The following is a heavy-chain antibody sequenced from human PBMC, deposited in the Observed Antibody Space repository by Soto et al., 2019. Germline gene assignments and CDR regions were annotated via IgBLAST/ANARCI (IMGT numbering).Heavy chain of an antibody. V-gene: IGHV4-31*03. J-gene: IGHJ4*02. CDR2: XXXXXXX. Sequence: PSETLSLTCTVSGGSISSGGYYWSWIRQHPGKGLEWIXXXXXXXXXXXXXSLKSRVTISVDTSKNQFSLKLSSVTAADTAVYYCARGTYYYDSSGYSTDYWGQGTLVTVSS. D-gene: IGHD3-22*01. CDR1: GGSISSGGYY. CDR3: ARGTYYYDSSGYSTDY.